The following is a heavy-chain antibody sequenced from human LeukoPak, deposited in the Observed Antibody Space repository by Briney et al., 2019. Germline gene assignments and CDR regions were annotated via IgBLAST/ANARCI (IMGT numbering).Heavy chain of an antibody. Sequence: QPGRSLRLSCAASGFTFSTYAIPWVRQAPGKGLEWVAVIWFDGSEQYYADSVKGRVIISRDNSKSTSNLQLNSLRAEDTAVYYCAREGDSRWGELSPWGQGTLVTVSS. D-gene: IGHD3-16*02. V-gene: IGHV3-33*01. J-gene: IGHJ1*01. CDR2: IWFDGSEQ. CDR1: GFTFSTYA. CDR3: AREGDSRWGELSP.